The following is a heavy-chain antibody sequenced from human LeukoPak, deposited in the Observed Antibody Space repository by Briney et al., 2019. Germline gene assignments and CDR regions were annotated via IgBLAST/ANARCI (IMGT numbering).Heavy chain of an antibody. CDR2: VNPNTGGT. CDR3: ARGVGGNARWRNFDWPKKIPMRDYFDY. D-gene: IGHD3-9*01. J-gene: IGHJ4*02. V-gene: IGHV1-2*02. Sequence: ASVKVSCKASAYSFTDYYIYWVRQAPGQGLEWMGWVNPNTGGTIYGQDFQGRVTMTRDTSITTAYMDLSRLRSDDTAVYYCARGVGGNARWRNFDWPKKIPMRDYFDYWGQGTLVTVSS. CDR1: AYSFTDYY.